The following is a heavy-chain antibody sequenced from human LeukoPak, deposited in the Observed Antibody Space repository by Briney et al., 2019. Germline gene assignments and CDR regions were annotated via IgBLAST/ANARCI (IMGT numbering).Heavy chain of an antibody. CDR2: ISYDGTNK. D-gene: IGHD5-18*01. CDR3: AREGEVDTAFDY. CDR1: GFTFSSYA. J-gene: IGHJ4*02. Sequence: PGGSLRLSCAASGFTFSSYAMHWVRQAPGKGLEWVAVISYDGTNKYYADSVKGRFTISRDNAKNSLYLQMNSLRAEDTAVYYCAREGEVDTAFDYWGQGTLVTVSS. V-gene: IGHV3-30*04.